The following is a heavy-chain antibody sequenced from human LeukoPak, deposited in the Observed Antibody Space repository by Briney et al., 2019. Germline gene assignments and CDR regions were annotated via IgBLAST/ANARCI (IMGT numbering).Heavy chain of an antibody. CDR2: IYCSGST. V-gene: IGHV4-38-2*02. J-gene: IGHJ5*02. D-gene: IGHD3-10*01. CDR1: GYSISSGYY. Sequence: SETLSLTCTVSGYSISSGYYWGWIRQPPGKGLEWIGSIYCSGSTYYNPSLKSRVTISVDTSKNQFSLKLSSVTAADTAVYYCARGTTMVRGVTAKFDPWGQGTLVTVSS. CDR3: ARGTTMVRGVTAKFDP.